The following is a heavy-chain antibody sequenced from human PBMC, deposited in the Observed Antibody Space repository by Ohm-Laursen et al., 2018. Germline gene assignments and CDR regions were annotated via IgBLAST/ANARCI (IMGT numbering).Heavy chain of an antibody. CDR2: IHYSRTSLI. V-gene: IGHV3-48*04. D-gene: IGHD2-2*02. Sequence: GSLRLSCAATGFTFSSYAMSWVRQASGKGLEWVANIHYSRTSLIYYADSVIGRFTISRDNAKNSLFLQMNSLRADDTAIYYCARRIPLYGMDVWGQGTTVTVSS. CDR1: GFTFSSYA. J-gene: IGHJ6*02. CDR3: ARRIPLYGMDV.